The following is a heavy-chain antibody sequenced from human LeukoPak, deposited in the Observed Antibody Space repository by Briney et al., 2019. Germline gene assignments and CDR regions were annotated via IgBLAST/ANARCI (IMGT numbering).Heavy chain of an antibody. CDR2: INHSGST. V-gene: IGHV4-34*01. CDR1: GGSFSGYY. Sequence: SETLSLTCAVYGGSFSGYYWSWIRQPPGKGLEWIGEINHSGSTNYNPSLKSRVTISVDTSKNQFSLKLSSVTAADTAVYYCAIVVRPQRWELLGSTYHSGGFDYWGQGTLVTVAS. CDR3: AIVVRPQRWELLGSTYHSGGFDY. D-gene: IGHD1-26*01. J-gene: IGHJ4*02.